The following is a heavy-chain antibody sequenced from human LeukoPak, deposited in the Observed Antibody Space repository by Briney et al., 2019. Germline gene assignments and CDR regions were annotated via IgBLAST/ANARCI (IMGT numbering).Heavy chain of an antibody. D-gene: IGHD2-2*01. V-gene: IGHV1-18*01. J-gene: IGHJ4*02. Sequence: GASVKVSCKASGYTFTSYGISWMRQAPGQGLEWMGWISAYNGNTNYAQKLQGRVTMTTDTSTSTAYMELSSLRSEDTAVYYCARAYGRVKYQLLSYYFDYLGQGTLVTVSS. CDR3: ARAYGRVKYQLLSYYFDY. CDR2: ISAYNGNT. CDR1: GYTFTSYG.